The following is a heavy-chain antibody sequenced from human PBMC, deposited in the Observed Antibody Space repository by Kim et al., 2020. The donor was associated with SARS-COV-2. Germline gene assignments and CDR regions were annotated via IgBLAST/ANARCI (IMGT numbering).Heavy chain of an antibody. Sequence: DYAAPVKGRFTISRDDSKNTLYLQMNSLKTEDTAVYYCTTGYCSGGSCSPWGQGTLVTVSS. CDR3: TTGYCSGGSCSP. D-gene: IGHD2-15*01. J-gene: IGHJ5*02. V-gene: IGHV3-15*01.